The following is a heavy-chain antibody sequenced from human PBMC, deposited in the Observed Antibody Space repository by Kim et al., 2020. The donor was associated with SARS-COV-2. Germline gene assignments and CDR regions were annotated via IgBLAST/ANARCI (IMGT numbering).Heavy chain of an antibody. Sequence: SETLSLTCTVSGASISSSPYFWGWIRQPPGKGLEWIGSMYSSGRTNYNPSLTSRLTISADTSENQFSLRLSSVTAADTAVYYCVKHNARNYYSKGKQHGMDVWGQGTTVAVSS. J-gene: IGHJ6*02. D-gene: IGHD3-22*01. CDR2: MYSSGRT. CDR1: GASISSSPYF. CDR3: VKHNARNYYSKGKQHGMDV. V-gene: IGHV4-39*01.